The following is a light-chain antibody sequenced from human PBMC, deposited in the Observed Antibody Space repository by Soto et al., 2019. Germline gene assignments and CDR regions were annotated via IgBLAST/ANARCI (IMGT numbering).Light chain of an antibody. J-gene: IGKJ4*01. V-gene: IGKV3-15*01. CDR2: GAS. Sequence: EIVMTQSPATLSVSPGERVTLSCRASQSVSTNLVWYQQKPGQAPGPLIYGASTRATGVPARFSGSGSGTEFTLTISSLQSEDFAVYYCQHYNNLWGFGGGTKVEIK. CDR1: QSVSTN. CDR3: QHYNNLWG.